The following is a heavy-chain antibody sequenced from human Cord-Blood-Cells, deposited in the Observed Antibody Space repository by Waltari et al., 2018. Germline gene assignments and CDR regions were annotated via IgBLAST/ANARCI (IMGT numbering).Heavy chain of an antibody. Sequence: QVQLVQSGAEVKKPGASVKVSCKASGYTFTGYYMHWVRQAPGQGLEWMGWINPNSGGTNYAKKFQGWVTMTRETSISTAYMELSRLRSDDTAVYYCARGGHYYGSGSYSCHDYWGQGTLVTVSS. D-gene: IGHD3-10*01. J-gene: IGHJ4*02. V-gene: IGHV1-2*04. CDR3: ARGGHYYGSGSYSCHDY. CDR1: GYTFTGYY. CDR2: INPNSGGT.